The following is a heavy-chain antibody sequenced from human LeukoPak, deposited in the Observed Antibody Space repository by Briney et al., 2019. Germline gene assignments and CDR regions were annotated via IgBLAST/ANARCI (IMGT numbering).Heavy chain of an antibody. J-gene: IGHJ6*03. CDR3: ARVRGSSGSYEYYHYMDV. V-gene: IGHV4-4*07. Sequence: SETLSLTCTVSGGSISSFYWSWIRQPAGKGLEWIGRIYTSGSTNYNPSLKSRVTMSVDTSKKQFSLKLSSVTAADTAVYYCARVRGSSGSYEYYHYMDVWGKGTTVTISS. CDR2: IYTSGST. CDR1: GGSISSFY. D-gene: IGHD1-26*01.